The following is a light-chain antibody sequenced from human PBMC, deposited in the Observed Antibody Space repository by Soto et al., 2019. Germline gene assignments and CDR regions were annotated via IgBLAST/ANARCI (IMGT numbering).Light chain of an antibody. CDR2: DAS. CDR1: QSVRSY. CDR3: QHRSALPIT. V-gene: IGKV3-11*01. Sequence: EIVLTQSPATLSLSPGERATLSCRASQSVRSYLVWYQQKPGQAPRLLIYDASTRATGIPARFGGSGSGTDFTLTISSLEPEDFAVYYCQHRSALPITFGGGTKVEIK. J-gene: IGKJ4*01.